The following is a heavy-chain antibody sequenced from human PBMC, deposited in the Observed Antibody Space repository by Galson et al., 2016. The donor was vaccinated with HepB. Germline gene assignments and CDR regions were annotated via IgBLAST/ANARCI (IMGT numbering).Heavy chain of an antibody. CDR3: ALGLWLGTSCMDV. J-gene: IGHJ6*02. CDR2: ISGDGGSR. D-gene: IGHD6-19*01. Sequence: SLRLSCAASGFIFTNFVMSWVRKAPGKGLEWVSNISGDGGSRYYADSVKGRFTNSRDNSKNTLYLQMNNLRAEDTAEYYCALGLWLGTSCMDVWGHGTTGTVSS. V-gene: IGHV3-23*01. CDR1: GFIFTNFV.